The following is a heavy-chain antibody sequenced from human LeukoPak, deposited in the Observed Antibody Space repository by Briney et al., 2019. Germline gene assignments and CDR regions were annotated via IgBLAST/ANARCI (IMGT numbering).Heavy chain of an antibody. CDR2: IFYSGNT. J-gene: IGHJ4*02. D-gene: IGHD5-12*01. CDR3: ARSRAYDYHFDN. V-gene: IGHV4-59*01. CDR1: GVSISSYY. Sequence: SETLSLTCTVSGVSISSYYWSWIRQSPGKGLEWIGCIFYSGNTNYNPSLKSRVTISVDTSKNQFSLKLTSVTAADTAVYYCARSRAYDYHFDNWGQGTLVTVSS.